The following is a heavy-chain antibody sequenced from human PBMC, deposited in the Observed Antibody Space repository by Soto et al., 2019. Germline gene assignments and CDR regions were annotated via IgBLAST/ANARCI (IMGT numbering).Heavy chain of an antibody. Sequence: PGGSLRLSCAASGFTFNDYNMNWVRQAPGKGLEWVAYIRSTSTSIHYADSVRGRFTISRDSAKNSLYLQMNSLRDEDTAVYYCVRESLTVTPRDGFYYGMDVWGQGTTVTVSS. CDR3: VRESLTVTPRDGFYYGMDV. J-gene: IGHJ6*02. V-gene: IGHV3-48*02. CDR1: GFTFNDYN. D-gene: IGHD4-4*01. CDR2: IRSTSTSI.